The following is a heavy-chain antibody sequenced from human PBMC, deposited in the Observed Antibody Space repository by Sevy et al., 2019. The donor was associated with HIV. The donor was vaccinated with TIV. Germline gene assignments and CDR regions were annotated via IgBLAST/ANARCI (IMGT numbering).Heavy chain of an antibody. Sequence: GGSLRLSCAASGFTFSKYSMSWVRQPPGKGLEWVSTLSFGCGEINYADSVKGRFTISRDNSKSSVYLQMNNLRPEDTAVYYCAREWCTKPHGYWGQGTLVTVSS. CDR3: AREWCTKPHGY. V-gene: IGHV3-23*01. J-gene: IGHJ4*02. CDR1: GFTFSKYS. D-gene: IGHD2-8*01. CDR2: LSFGCGEI.